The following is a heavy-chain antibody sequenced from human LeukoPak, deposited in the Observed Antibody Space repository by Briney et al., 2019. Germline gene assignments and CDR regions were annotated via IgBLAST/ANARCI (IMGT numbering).Heavy chain of an antibody. CDR3: AGSLEAPNYYYYMDV. J-gene: IGHJ6*03. CDR2: IYPGDSDT. V-gene: IGHV5-51*01. D-gene: IGHD3-10*01. CDR1: GYSFTSYW. Sequence: GESLKISCKGSGYSFTSYWIGWVRQMPGKGLEWMGIIYPGDSDTRYSPSFQGQVTISADKSISPAYLQWSSLKASDTAMYYCAGSLEAPNYYYYMDVWGKGTTVTVSS.